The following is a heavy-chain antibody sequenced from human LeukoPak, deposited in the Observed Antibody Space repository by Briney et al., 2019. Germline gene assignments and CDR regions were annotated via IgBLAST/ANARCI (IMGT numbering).Heavy chain of an antibody. V-gene: IGHV3-23*01. J-gene: IGHJ4*02. D-gene: IGHD3-10*01. CDR1: GFTFSSYA. CDR2: ISARGGST. CDR3: AKVGEPYGSGSYYVDY. Sequence: SGGSLRLSCAASGFTFSSYAMSWVRQAPGKGLEWVSAISARGGSTYYADSVKGRFTISRDNSKNTLYLQMNSLRAEDTAVYYCAKVGEPYGSGSYYVDYWGQGTLVTASS.